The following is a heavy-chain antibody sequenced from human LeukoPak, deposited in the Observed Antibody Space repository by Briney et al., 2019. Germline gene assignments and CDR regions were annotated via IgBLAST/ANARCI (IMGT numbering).Heavy chain of an antibody. V-gene: IGHV1-69*05. D-gene: IGHD3-22*01. Sequence: ASVKVSCKASGGTFSSYAISWVRQAPGQGLEWMGGIIPIFGTANYAQKFQGRVTITTDESTSTAYMELSSLRSEDMAVYYCARTRGRYYDSSGYYPYYFDYWGQGTLVTVSS. CDR2: IIPIFGTA. CDR1: GGTFSSYA. J-gene: IGHJ4*02. CDR3: ARTRGRYYDSSGYYPYYFDY.